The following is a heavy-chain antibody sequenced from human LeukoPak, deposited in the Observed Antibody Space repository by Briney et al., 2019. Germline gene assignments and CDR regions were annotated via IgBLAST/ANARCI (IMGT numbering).Heavy chain of an antibody. D-gene: IGHD1-1*01. J-gene: IGHJ4*02. CDR2: IYYGGNT. Sequence: SSETLSLTCTVSDDSMSSYYWNWIRQPPGKGLEWIGYIYYGGNTNYNPSLQSRVTISVDTSKSQFSLKLSSVTAADTAVYYCARLTRRSGNYFDYWGQGTLVTVSS. CDR1: DDSMSSYY. CDR3: ARLTRRSGNYFDY. V-gene: IGHV4-59*01.